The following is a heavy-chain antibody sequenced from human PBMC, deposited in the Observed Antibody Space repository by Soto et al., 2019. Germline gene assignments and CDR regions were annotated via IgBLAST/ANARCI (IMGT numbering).Heavy chain of an antibody. CDR3: ARQMRGPIPQFGWLSPVTS. J-gene: IGHJ5*02. CDR1: GDSVTSDDSY. Sequence: QLRLQESGPGLVKPSGTLSLTCTVSGDSVTSDDSYWGWIRRPPGQGLEWIGTISHTGETFYNPPLNSRPTMSLDASKTQFPLKLASMTAADAGLFFCARQMRGPIPQFGWLSPVTSWGQGLLVTVSS. CDR2: ISHTGET. V-gene: IGHV4-39*01. D-gene: IGHD3-9*01.